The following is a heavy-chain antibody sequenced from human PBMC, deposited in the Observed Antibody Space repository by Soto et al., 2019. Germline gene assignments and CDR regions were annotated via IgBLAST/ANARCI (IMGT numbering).Heavy chain of an antibody. CDR1: GYTVTSYY. J-gene: IGHJ4*02. V-gene: IGHV1-46*01. CDR2: INPSGGST. D-gene: IGHD2-2*02. Sequence: QIQLVQSGAEVKKPGASVKVSCKASGYTVTSYYMHWVRQAPGQGLEWMGIINPSGGSTTYAQKFQGRLTMTRDTSTCTVYMELSSLRSEDTAMYYCARTPGYTDRNYFDYWGQGTLVTVSS. CDR3: ARTPGYTDRNYFDY.